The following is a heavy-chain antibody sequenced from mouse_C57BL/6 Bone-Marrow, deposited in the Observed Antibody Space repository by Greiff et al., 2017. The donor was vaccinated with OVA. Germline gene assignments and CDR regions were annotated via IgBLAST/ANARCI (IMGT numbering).Heavy chain of an antibody. CDR1: GYAFSSSW. J-gene: IGHJ3*01. CDR2: IYPGDGDT. Sequence: LQESGPELVKPGASVKISCKASGYAFSSSWMNWVKQRPGKGLEWIGRIYPGDGDTNYNGKFKGKATLTADKSSSTAYMQLSSLTSEDSAVYFCARSNWVCFAYWGQGTLVTVSA. V-gene: IGHV1-82*01. CDR3: ARSNWVCFAY. D-gene: IGHD4-1*01.